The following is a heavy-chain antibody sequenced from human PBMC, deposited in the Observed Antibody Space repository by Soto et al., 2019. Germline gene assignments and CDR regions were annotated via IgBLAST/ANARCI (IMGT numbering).Heavy chain of an antibody. CDR1: GGSISSSNW. D-gene: IGHD2-8*01. J-gene: IGHJ5*02. V-gene: IGHV4-4*02. CDR2: MYPSGGT. Sequence: PSETLSLTCAVSGGSISSSNWWSWVRQPPGKGLEWIGEMYPSGGTTYNPSLQNRVTISVDKSKNHLSLTLTSVTAADTAVYYCARCLHCSNGGRFDPWGQGALVTVSS. CDR3: ARCLHCSNGGRFDP.